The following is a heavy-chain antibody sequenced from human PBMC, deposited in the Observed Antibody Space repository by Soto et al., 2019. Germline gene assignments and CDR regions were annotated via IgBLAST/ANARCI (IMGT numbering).Heavy chain of an antibody. CDR3: ARQESAPSYDFWSGYPRGGMDV. D-gene: IGHD3-3*01. J-gene: IGHJ6*02. CDR1: GGSISSSSYY. V-gene: IGHV4-39*01. CDR2: IYYSGST. Sequence: PSETLSLTCTVSGGSISSSSYYWGWIRQPPGKGLEWIGSIYYSGSTYYNPSLKSRVTISVDTSKNQFSLKLSSVTAADTAVYYCARQESAPSYDFWSGYPRGGMDVWGQGTTVTVSS.